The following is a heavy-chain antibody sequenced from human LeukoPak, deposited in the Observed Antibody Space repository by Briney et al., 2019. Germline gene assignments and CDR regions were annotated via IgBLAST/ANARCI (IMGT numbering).Heavy chain of an antibody. J-gene: IGHJ3*02. CDR3: ARPRPSSDTYYDFWSGLGGDAFDI. CDR1: GGSISSSNW. CDR2: IYHSGST. Sequence: PSGTLSLTCAVSGGSISSSNWWSWVRQPPGKGLEWIGEIYHSGSTNYNPSLKSRVTISVDKSKNQFSLKLSSVTAADTAVYYCARPRPSSDTYYDFWSGLGGDAFDIWGQGTMVTVSS. V-gene: IGHV4-4*02. D-gene: IGHD3-3*01.